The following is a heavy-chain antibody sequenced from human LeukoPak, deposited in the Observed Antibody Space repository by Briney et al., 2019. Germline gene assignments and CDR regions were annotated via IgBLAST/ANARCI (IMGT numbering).Heavy chain of an antibody. V-gene: IGHV3-30*04. CDR2: ISYDGSNK. Sequence: GGSLRLSCAASGFTFSSYAMHWVRQAPGKGLEWVAVISYDGSNKYYADSVKGRFTISRDNSKNTLYLQMNSLRAEDTAVYYCAKASYYHYYYYYYMDVWGKGTTVTISS. CDR1: GFTFSSYA. D-gene: IGHD1-26*01. CDR3: AKASYYHYYYYYYMDV. J-gene: IGHJ6*03.